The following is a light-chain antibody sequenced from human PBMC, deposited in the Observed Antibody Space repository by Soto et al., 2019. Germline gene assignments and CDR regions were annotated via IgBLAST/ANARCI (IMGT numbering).Light chain of an antibody. CDR3: QQYNDWAPLT. CDR1: QSVSSN. CDR2: GAS. V-gene: IGKV3D-15*01. J-gene: IGKJ4*01. Sequence: EIVMTQSPATLSVSPGERATLSCRASQSVSSNLAWYQQKPGQVPRLLISGASTRATGIPARFSGSGSGTEFTLTISSLQSEDFAVYYCQQYNDWAPLTFGGGTKVEIK.